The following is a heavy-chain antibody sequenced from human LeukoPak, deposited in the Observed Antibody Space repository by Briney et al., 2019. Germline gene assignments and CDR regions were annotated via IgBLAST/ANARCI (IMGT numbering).Heavy chain of an antibody. CDR1: GGSISPYY. J-gene: IGHJ4*02. D-gene: IGHD1-1*01. V-gene: IGHV4-59*01. CDR3: ARDIGNSVGNY. CDR2: IYYSGSA. Sequence: PSETLSLTCTVSGGSISPYYWSWIRQPPGKRLEWIGYIYYSGSANYNPSLKSRVIMSVDTSKNQFSLKLSSGTAADTAVYYCARDIGNSVGNYWGQGTLVTVSS.